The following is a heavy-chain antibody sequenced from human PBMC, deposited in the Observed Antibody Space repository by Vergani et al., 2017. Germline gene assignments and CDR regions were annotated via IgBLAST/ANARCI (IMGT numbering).Heavy chain of an antibody. CDR2: MDYSGST. CDR1: GFTFSDYY. D-gene: IGHD2-15*01. V-gene: IGHV4-59*05. Sequence: QVQLVESGGGLVKPGGSLRLSCAASGFTFSDYYMSWIRQAPGKGLEWIGSMDYSGSTSYNPSLESRISISFETPKNQFSLRLTSVTAADTAVYYCASKRGACRAAYCHSYDFWGPGTLVGVSS. J-gene: IGHJ4*02. CDR3: ASKRGACRAAYCHSYDF.